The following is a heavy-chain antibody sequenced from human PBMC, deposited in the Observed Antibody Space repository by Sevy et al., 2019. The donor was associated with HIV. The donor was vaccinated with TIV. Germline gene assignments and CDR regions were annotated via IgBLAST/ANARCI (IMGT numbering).Heavy chain of an antibody. J-gene: IGHJ4*02. CDR2: MNPNSGNT. CDR1: GYTFTSYD. CDR3: ARGTRLRCMSY. D-gene: IGHD3-3*01. Sequence: ASVKVFCKASGYTFTSYDINWVRQATGQGLEWMGWMNPNSGNTGYAQKFQGRVTMTRNTSISTAYMEMSSLRSEDTAVYYCARGTRLRCMSYWGQGTLVTVSS. V-gene: IGHV1-8*01.